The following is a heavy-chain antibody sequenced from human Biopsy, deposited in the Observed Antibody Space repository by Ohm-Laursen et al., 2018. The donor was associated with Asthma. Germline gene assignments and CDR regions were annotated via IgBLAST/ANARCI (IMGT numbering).Heavy chain of an antibody. Sequence: SLRLSRAASGFTFSSYGMHWVRQAPGEGLEWVAVIWYDGSNKYYADSVKGRFTISRDNSKNTLYLQMNSLRAEDTAVYYCARGGLGYCSSTSCYQNYYYGMDVWGQGTTVTVSS. D-gene: IGHD2-2*01. CDR1: GFTFSSYG. CDR3: ARGGLGYCSSTSCYQNYYYGMDV. V-gene: IGHV3-33*01. CDR2: IWYDGSNK. J-gene: IGHJ6*02.